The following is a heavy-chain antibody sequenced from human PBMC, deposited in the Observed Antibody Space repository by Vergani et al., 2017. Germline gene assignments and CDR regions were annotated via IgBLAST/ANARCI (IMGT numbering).Heavy chain of an antibody. J-gene: IGHJ5*02. D-gene: IGHD6-19*01. Sequence: QVQLQESGPGLVKSSETLSLTCSVSFDSIRNLYCNWIRQPPWKGLEWIGSIHYSENTNYNPSLKTRVTISVDTSKNQFSRTLTSGTAADTAVYYCASDTHSGQRADRWGQGILVTVTS. V-gene: IGHV4-59*11. CDR1: FDSIRNLY. CDR3: ASDTHSGQRADR. CDR2: IHYSENT.